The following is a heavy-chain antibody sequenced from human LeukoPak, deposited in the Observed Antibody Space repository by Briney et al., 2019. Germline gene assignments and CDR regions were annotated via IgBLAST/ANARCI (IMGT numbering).Heavy chain of an antibody. D-gene: IGHD5-12*01. CDR2: ISAYNGNT. J-gene: IGHJ5*02. Sequence: ASVKVSCKASGYTFTSYGIIWVRQAPGQGLEWMGWISAYNGNTNYAQKLQGRVTMTTDTSTSTAYMELRSLRSDDTAVYYCARDPDAVYSGYDSDWFDPWGQGTLVTVSS. CDR3: ARDPDAVYSGYDSDWFDP. CDR1: GYTFTSYG. V-gene: IGHV1-18*04.